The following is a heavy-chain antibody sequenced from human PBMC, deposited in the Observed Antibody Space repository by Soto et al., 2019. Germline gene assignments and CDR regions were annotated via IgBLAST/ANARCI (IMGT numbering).Heavy chain of an antibody. CDR3: ARDGEQLVNWFDP. V-gene: IGHV3-21*01. CDR2: ISSSSSYI. D-gene: IGHD6-6*01. J-gene: IGHJ5*02. Sequence: GGSLRLSCAASGFTFSSYSMNWVRQAPGKGLEWVSSISSSSSYIYYADSVKGRFTISRDNAKNSLYLQMNSLRAEDTAVYYCARDGEQLVNWFDPWGQGTLVTVSS. CDR1: GFTFSSYS.